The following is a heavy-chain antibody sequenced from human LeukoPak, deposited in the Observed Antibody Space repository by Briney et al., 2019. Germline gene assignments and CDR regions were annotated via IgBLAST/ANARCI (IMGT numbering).Heavy chain of an antibody. CDR3: AKGSSGARPYFSDY. CDR2: ITGGSDST. Sequence: QSGGSLRLSCAASGFTFSNYAMTWVRQAPGKGLEWVSAITGGSDSTYYVDSVKGRFTISRDNSKNTLYLQMNSLRAEDTAVYYCAKGSSGARPYFSDYWGQGTLITVSS. V-gene: IGHV3-23*01. J-gene: IGHJ4*02. CDR1: GFTFSNYA.